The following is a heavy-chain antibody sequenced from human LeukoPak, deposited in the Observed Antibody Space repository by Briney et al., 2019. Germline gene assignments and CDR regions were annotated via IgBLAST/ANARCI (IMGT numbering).Heavy chain of an antibody. D-gene: IGHD6-19*01. Sequence: ASVKVSCKASGYTFTSYYMHWVRQAPGQGLEWMGIINPSGGSTSYAQKFQGRVTMTRDTSTSTVYMELSSLRSEDTAVYYCASQHVGLYSSGWAEPSDYWGRGTLVTVSS. CDR1: GYTFTSYY. CDR2: INPSGGST. V-gene: IGHV1-46*01. J-gene: IGHJ4*02. CDR3: ASQHVGLYSSGWAEPSDY.